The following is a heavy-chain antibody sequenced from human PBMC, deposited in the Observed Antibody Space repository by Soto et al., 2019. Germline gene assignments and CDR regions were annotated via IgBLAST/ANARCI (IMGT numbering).Heavy chain of an antibody. J-gene: IGHJ4*01. V-gene: IGHV4-4*02. D-gene: IGHD6-13*01. CDR1: GASFSSTNW. CDR3: AREGQELRD. CDR2: IFHDGRT. Sequence: QVQLQESGPGLVKPSGTLSLTCAVSGASFSSTNWWSWVRQFPGKGLEWIGEIFHDGRTNYNPSLKSRVTISVDKSKNHFSLELTSVTAADTAIYYCAREGQELRDWGHGTLVTVSS.